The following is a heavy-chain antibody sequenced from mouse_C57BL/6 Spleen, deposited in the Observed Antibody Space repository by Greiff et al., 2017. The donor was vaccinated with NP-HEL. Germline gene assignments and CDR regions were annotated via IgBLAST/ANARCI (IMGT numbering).Heavy chain of an antibody. D-gene: IGHD2-1*01. CDR2: INPNNGGT. V-gene: IGHV1-26*01. J-gene: IGHJ1*03. CDR1: GYTFTDYY. CDR3: ARYGNYGYFDV. Sequence: EVQLQQSGPELVKPGASVKISCKASGYTFTDYYMNWVKQSHGKSLEWIGDINPNNGGTSYNQKFKGKATLTVDKSSSTAYMELRSLTSEDSAVYYCARYGNYGYFDVWGTGTTVTVSS.